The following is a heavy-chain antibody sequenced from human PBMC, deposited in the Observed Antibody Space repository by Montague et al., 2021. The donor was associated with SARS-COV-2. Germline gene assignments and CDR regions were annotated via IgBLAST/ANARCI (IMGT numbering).Heavy chain of an antibody. CDR1: GFSLSTSGVG. J-gene: IGHJ4*02. V-gene: IGHV2-5*02. CDR3: AHKVRGFWRGAFDY. CDR2: IYWDDDK. D-gene: IGHD3-3*01. Sequence: PALVKPTQTLTLTCTFSGFSLSTSGVGVGWIRQPPGKALEWLALIYWDDDKRYSPSLKSRLTITKDTSKNQVVLTMTNMDPVDTATYFCAHKVRGFWRGAFDYWGQGTLVTVSS.